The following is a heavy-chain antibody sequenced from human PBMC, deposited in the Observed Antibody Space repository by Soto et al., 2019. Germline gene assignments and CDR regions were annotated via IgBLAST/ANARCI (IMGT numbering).Heavy chain of an antibody. Sequence: EVQLVESGGGLVQPGGSLRISCAASVLTVMSNHMPWVRQAPGKGLEWVSIIYRAGTTDYADSVKGRFTISRDSSQNTLYLQMSSLRAEDTAVYYCARDFDTSRDDWAYYGIDVWGQGTTVTVSS. D-gene: IGHD6-13*01. J-gene: IGHJ6*02. CDR2: IYRAGTT. CDR1: VLTVMSNH. CDR3: ARDFDTSRDDWAYYGIDV. V-gene: IGHV3-66*01.